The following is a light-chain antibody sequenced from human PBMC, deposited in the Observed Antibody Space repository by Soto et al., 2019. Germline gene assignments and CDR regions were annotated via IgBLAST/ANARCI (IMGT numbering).Light chain of an antibody. Sequence: DIQRTQSPSALSASVGDRVTITCRASQTIGSWLAWYQQKPGKAPELLIYDASTLEGGVPSRFSGSGSGTEFSLTITSLQPDDFAPFYCQQYSSFPRTFGQGTKVDIK. CDR2: DAS. V-gene: IGKV1-5*01. CDR1: QTIGSW. J-gene: IGKJ1*01. CDR3: QQYSSFPRT.